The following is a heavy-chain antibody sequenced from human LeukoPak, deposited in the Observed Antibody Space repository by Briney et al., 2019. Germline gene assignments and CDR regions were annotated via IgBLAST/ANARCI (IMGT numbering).Heavy chain of an antibody. V-gene: IGHV3-11*06. Sequence: GGSLRLSCAASGFTFSDYYMSWIRQAPGKGLEWVSYISSSSSYTNYADSVKGRFTISRDNAKRSLFLQMNSLRAEDTTVYYCVREVYGSDFFDYWGRGTLVTVSS. CDR3: VREVYGSDFFDY. D-gene: IGHD6-19*01. CDR2: ISSSSSYT. J-gene: IGHJ4*02. CDR1: GFTFSDYY.